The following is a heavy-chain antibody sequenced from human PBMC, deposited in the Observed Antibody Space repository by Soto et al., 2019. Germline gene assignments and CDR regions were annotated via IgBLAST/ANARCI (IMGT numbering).Heavy chain of an antibody. CDR2: IYYSGST. Sequence: QVQLQESGPGLVKPSQTLSLTCTVSGGSISSGGYYWSWIRQHPGKGLEWIGYIYYSGSTYYNPSHKSRVIISVDTSKNQYSLKLSSVTAADTAVYYCARYYYDSSGPFDYWGQGTLVTVSS. V-gene: IGHV4-31*03. J-gene: IGHJ4*02. D-gene: IGHD3-22*01. CDR1: GGSISSGGYY. CDR3: ARYYYDSSGPFDY.